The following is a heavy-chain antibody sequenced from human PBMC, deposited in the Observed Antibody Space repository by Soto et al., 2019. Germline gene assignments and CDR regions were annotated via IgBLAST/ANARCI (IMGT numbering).Heavy chain of an antibody. Sequence: PSETLSLTCTASGGSISSSSNYWGWLRQPPGKGLVWIGSIYYSGTTYYNPSLKSRVTISVDTSKNQFSLKLSSVTAADTAVYYCARHRGYYDILTGYYTELNFDYWGQGTLVTVSS. V-gene: IGHV4-39*01. CDR2: IYYSGTT. D-gene: IGHD3-9*01. CDR3: ARHRGYYDILTGYYTELNFDY. J-gene: IGHJ4*02. CDR1: GGSISSSSNY.